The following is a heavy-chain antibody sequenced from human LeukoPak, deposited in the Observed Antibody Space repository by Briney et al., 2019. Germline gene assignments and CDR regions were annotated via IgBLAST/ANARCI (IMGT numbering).Heavy chain of an antibody. CDR2: SRNKANSYST. D-gene: IGHD3-10*01. Sequence: GGSLRLSRAASGFTFSNAWMSWVRQAPGKGLEWVGRSRNKANSYSTTFGKSVKGRLTISRDESENSLYLQLNSLKTEDTGVYYCVRLSRGAMNYYMDVWGKGTTVTISS. CDR3: VRLSRGAMNYYMDV. V-gene: IGHV3-72*01. J-gene: IGHJ6*03. CDR1: GFTFSNAW.